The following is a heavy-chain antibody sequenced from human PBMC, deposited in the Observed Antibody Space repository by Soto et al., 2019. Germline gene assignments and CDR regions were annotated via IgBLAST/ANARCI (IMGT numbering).Heavy chain of an antibody. CDR2: INPNSGGT. D-gene: IGHD1-20*01. CDR3: ARKGITGTWFDP. J-gene: IGHJ5*02. Sequence: PGQGLEWMGWINPNSGGTNYAQKFQGWVTMTRDTSISTAYMELSRLRSDDTAVYYCARKGITGTWFDPWGQGTLVTGSS. V-gene: IGHV1-2*04.